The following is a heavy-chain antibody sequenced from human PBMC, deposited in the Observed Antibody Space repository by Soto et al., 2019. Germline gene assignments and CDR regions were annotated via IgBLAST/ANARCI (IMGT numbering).Heavy chain of an antibody. CDR1: GFSLSTTGVG. D-gene: IGHD4-17*01. Sequence: QITLKESGPTLVKPTQTLTLTCTFSGFSLSTTGVGVGWIRQSPGKALEWLALIYWDDDKRYSPFLKSRLTVTKDASKNQVVLTVTNMDPEDTATYFCVHRQNGDYASYYFDYWGQGTLVTVSS. CDR2: IYWDDDK. J-gene: IGHJ4*02. V-gene: IGHV2-5*02. CDR3: VHRQNGDYASYYFDY.